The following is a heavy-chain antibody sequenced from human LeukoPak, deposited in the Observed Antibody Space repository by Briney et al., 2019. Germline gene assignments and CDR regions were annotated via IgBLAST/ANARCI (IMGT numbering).Heavy chain of an antibody. CDR3: ARDPVAGSGWYLSSWFDP. CDR1: GFTFSKYW. J-gene: IGHJ5*02. Sequence: GGSLRLSCATSGFTFSKYWMTWIRQAPAKGLEWVANIKQDGIDKYYVDSVKGRFTISRDNAKNSLYLQMNSLRAEDTAVYYCARDPVAGSGWYLSSWFDPWGQGTLVTVSS. V-gene: IGHV3-7*01. CDR2: IKQDGIDK. D-gene: IGHD6-19*01.